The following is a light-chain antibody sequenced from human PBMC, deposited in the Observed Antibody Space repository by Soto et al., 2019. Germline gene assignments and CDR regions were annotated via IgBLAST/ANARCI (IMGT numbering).Light chain of an antibody. CDR3: QQDNSFPLT. CDR1: QGIGDT. V-gene: IGKV3D-15*01. Sequence: EVVLTQSPATLSVSPGEGVTLSCRASQGIGDTLAWYQQKPGQAPRLLIYGASTRATGVPARFSGSGSGTDFTLTISSLQSEDFAIYFCQQDNSFPLTFGRGTKVDIK. J-gene: IGKJ4*02. CDR2: GAS.